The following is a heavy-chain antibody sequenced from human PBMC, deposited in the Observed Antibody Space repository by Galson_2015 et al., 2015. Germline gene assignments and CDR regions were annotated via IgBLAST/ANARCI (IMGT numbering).Heavy chain of an antibody. CDR2: ISSSSSYI. Sequence: SLRLSCAASGFTFSSYSMNWVRQAPGKGLEWVSSISSSSSYIYYADSVKGRFTISRDNAKNSLYLQMNSLRAEDTAVYYCARGGQIDGDATLALYYWGQGTLVTVSS. D-gene: IGHD4-17*01. V-gene: IGHV3-21*01. CDR1: GFTFSSYS. J-gene: IGHJ4*02. CDR3: ARGGQIDGDATLALYY.